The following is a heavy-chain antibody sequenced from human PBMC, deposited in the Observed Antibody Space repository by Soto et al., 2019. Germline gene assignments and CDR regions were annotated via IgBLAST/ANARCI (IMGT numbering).Heavy chain of an antibody. V-gene: IGHV4-39*01. CDR3: ARHPGYYEILTGYTTYYFDY. Sequence: SETLSLTWTVCGGSIRSSSHHWAWNRKPPGKGLEWIGGFYYSGSPYYNPSLKSRVTISVDTPKNQFSLKLSSVTAADTAVYYCARHPGYYEILTGYTTYYFDYWGQGILVTSPQ. CDR2: FYYSGSP. D-gene: IGHD3-9*01. J-gene: IGHJ4*02. CDR1: GGSIRSSSHH.